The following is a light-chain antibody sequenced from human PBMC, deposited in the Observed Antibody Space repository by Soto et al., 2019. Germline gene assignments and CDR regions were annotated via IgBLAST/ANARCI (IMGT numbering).Light chain of an antibody. J-gene: IGKJ4*01. CDR2: DAS. CDR3: QQRYIWCT. Sequence: EIVLTQSPATLSLYPGERATLSCRASQTVGHSLAWFQQTPGQPPRLLIYDASTRATGIPARFSGSGSGTAFTLALSSLEPEDSAVYYCQQRYIWCTFGGGTRVEIK. CDR1: QTVGHS. V-gene: IGKV3-11*01.